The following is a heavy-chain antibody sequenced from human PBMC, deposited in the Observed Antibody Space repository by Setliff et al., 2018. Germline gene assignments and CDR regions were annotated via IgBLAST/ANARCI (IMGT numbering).Heavy chain of an antibody. V-gene: IGHV1-18*01. J-gene: IGHJ5*02. Sequence: GASVKVSCKTSGYTFTTYAISWMRQAPGQGLEWMGWNSVYARKFQGRVTMTIDTPTSTAYMELNSLTSEDTAVYYCARSPAVLGIVYLDPWGQGTLVTVSS. CDR1: GYTFTTYA. CDR3: ARSPAVLGIVYLDP. D-gene: IGHD2-15*01. CDR2: NSV.